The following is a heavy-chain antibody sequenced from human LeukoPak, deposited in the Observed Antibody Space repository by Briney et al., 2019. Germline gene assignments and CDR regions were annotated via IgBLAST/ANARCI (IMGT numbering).Heavy chain of an antibody. CDR2: IYTSGST. CDR3: ARAKTSGYYYGYFDY. Sequence: SETLSLTCTVSGGSISSYYWSWIRQPAGKGLEWIERIYTSGSTNYNPSLKSRVAISVDKSKNQFSLKLSSVTAADTAVYYCARAKTSGYYYGYFDYWGQGTLVTVSS. V-gene: IGHV4-4*07. J-gene: IGHJ4*02. D-gene: IGHD3-22*01. CDR1: GGSISSYY.